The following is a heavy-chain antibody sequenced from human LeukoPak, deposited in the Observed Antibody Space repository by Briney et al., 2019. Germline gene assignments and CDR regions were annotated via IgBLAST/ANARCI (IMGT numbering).Heavy chain of an antibody. Sequence: ASVKVSCKASGYTFTGYYMQWVRQAPGQGLEWMGWIRPNSGGTNYAQKFQGRVTMTRDTSISTAYMELSRLRSDDTAFYYCARIYSGYDPPDAFDIWGQGTMVTVSS. V-gene: IGHV1-2*02. J-gene: IGHJ3*02. CDR3: ARIYSGYDPPDAFDI. CDR2: IRPNSGGT. CDR1: GYTFTGYY. D-gene: IGHD5-12*01.